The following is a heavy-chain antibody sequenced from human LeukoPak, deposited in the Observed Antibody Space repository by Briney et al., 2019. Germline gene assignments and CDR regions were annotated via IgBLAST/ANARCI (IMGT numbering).Heavy chain of an antibody. V-gene: IGHV3-30*09. CDR2: ISFDGSQK. CDR1: GFTFANYA. Sequence: GGSLRLSCSASGFTFANYAMHWIRQGPGKGLDWVAKISFDGSQKHFGDSVRGRFDVSRDDSTNTLYLQMNSLRAEDTAVYYCAKEAGARDYYYGMDVWGQGTTVTVSS. CDR3: AKEAGARDYYYGMDV. D-gene: IGHD6-19*01. J-gene: IGHJ6*02.